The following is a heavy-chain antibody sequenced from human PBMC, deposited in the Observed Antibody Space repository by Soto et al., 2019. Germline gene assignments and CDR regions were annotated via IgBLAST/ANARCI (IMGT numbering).Heavy chain of an antibody. J-gene: IGHJ6*02. Sequence: QVQLVQSGAEVTKPGSSVKVSCTASGGTFSSYAISWVRQAPGQGLEWMGGIIPIFGTANYAQQFQGRVTITADESTSTAYMELRSLRSEDTAVYYCASPASGWRGTDYYYYGMDVWGQGTTVTVSS. CDR3: ASPASGWRGTDYYYYGMDV. CDR2: IIPIFGTA. V-gene: IGHV1-69*01. D-gene: IGHD6-19*01. CDR1: GGTFSSYA.